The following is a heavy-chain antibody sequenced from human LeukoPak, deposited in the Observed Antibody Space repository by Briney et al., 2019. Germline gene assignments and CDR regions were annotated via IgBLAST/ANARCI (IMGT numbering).Heavy chain of an antibody. J-gene: IGHJ5*02. CDR2: IYHSGST. V-gene: IGHV4-4*02. D-gene: IGHD3-22*01. CDR1: GGSISSSNW. CDR3: ARDDGYYDSSGYINWFDP. Sequence: SETLSLTCAVSGGSISSSNWWSWVRQPPGKGLEWIGEIYHSGSTNYNPSLKSRVTMSVDTSKNQFSLKLSSVTAADTAVYYCARDDGYYDSSGYINWFDPWGQGTLVTVSS.